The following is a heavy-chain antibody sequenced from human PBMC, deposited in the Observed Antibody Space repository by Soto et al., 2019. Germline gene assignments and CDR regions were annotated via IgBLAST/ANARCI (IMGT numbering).Heavy chain of an antibody. V-gene: IGHV4-4*02. J-gene: IGHJ4*02. CDR3: ARTVRSYSWSYFDD. D-gene: IGHD4-4*01. CDR2: IYRSGST. CDR1: GSSLTTTHW. Sequence: SETLSLTCAVSGSSLTTTHWWSWVRQSPGRGWSGLGEIYRSGSTKYNPSLKSRVSMSLDKSKNEFSLNLKSVTAADTAVYYCARTVRSYSWSYFDDWGQGTLVTVSS.